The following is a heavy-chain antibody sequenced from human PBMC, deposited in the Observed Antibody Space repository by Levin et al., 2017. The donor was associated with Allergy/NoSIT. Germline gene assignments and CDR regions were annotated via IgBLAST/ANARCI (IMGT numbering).Heavy chain of an antibody. J-gene: IGHJ6*03. V-gene: IGHV1-69*06. CDR1: GGTFSSYA. Sequence: SVKVSCKASGGTFSSYAISWVRQAPGQGLEWMGGIIPIFGTANYAQKFQGRVTITADKSTSTAYMELSSLRSEDTAVYYCARGALGYCSGGSCYLGYYYYYYYMDVWGKGTTVTVSS. D-gene: IGHD2-15*01. CDR3: ARGALGYCSGGSCYLGYYYYYYYMDV. CDR2: IIPIFGTA.